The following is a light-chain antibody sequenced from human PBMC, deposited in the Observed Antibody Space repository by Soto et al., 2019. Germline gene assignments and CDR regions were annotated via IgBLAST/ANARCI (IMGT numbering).Light chain of an antibody. J-gene: IGKJ3*01. Sequence: DIQMTQSPSSLSASVGDRVTITCRAGHDIGNSLAWYQQKPGQVPKLVIFASSTLQSGVPPRFSGSGSGTDFTLTINSLQPEDVATYYCQKYNGAPPLFTFGRGTKVDIK. CDR2: ASS. V-gene: IGKV1-27*01. CDR1: HDIGNS. CDR3: QKYNGAPPLFT.